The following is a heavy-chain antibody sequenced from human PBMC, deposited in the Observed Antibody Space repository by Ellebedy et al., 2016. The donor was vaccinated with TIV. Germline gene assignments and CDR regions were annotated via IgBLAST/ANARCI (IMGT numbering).Heavy chain of an antibody. Sequence: GESLKISCAVSGFPFDSYVMNWVRQAPGKGLEWVALISYDGSNKYFADSAKGRFTISRDNSKNTLSLEMNSLRVEDTAVYFCARGPVRYTQKGGFLDYWGQGTLVTVSS. J-gene: IGHJ4*02. CDR3: ARGPVRYTQKGGFLDY. CDR2: ISYDGSNK. CDR1: GFPFDSYV. V-gene: IGHV3-30*14. D-gene: IGHD3-16*01.